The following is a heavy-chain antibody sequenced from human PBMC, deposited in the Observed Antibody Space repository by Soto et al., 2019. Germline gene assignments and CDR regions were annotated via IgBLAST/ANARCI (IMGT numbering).Heavy chain of an antibody. CDR2: MKPNSGDT. V-gene: IGHV1-8*01. Sequence: QVQLVQSGAEVREPGASVKVSCKASGYTFTSFDINWVRQASGQGLEWMGWMKPNSGDTGYGQKFLGRVALTRDTSTSTAYMALSCLKSEDTAVYYCVALARWGQGTLVTVSS. CDR3: VALAR. J-gene: IGHJ4*02. CDR1: GYTFTSFD. D-gene: IGHD6-6*01.